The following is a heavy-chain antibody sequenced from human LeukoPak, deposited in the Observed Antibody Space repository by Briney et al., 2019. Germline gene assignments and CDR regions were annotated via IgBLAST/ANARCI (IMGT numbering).Heavy chain of an antibody. J-gene: IGHJ6*02. Sequence: ASVKVSCKASGYTFTSYYMHWVRQAPGQGLVWMGIINPSGGSTSYAQKFQGRVTMTRDTSTSTVYMELSSLRSEDTAVYYCARDSPFGEQQLEKGYYYYGMDVWGQGTTVTVSS. D-gene: IGHD6-13*01. V-gene: IGHV1-46*01. CDR2: INPSGGST. CDR3: ARDSPFGEQQLEKGYYYYGMDV. CDR1: GYTFTSYY.